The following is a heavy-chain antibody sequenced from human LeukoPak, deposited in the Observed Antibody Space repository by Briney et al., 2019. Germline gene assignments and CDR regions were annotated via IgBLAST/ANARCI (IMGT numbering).Heavy chain of an antibody. Sequence: GGSLRLSCAASGFNFSNVWMSWVRQAPGKGLEWVGRIKSKTDGGTTDYAAPVKGRFTISRDDSKITLYLQMNSLKAGDTAVYYSTTANFQIDGDYALNWGQGTLVTVSS. CDR3: TTANFQIDGDYALN. CDR1: GFNFSNVW. D-gene: IGHD4-17*01. V-gene: IGHV3-15*01. J-gene: IGHJ4*02. CDR2: IKSKTDGGTT.